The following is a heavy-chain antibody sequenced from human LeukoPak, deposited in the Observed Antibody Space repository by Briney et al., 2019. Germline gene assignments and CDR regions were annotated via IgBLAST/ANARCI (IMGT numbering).Heavy chain of an antibody. D-gene: IGHD6-19*01. V-gene: IGHV4-34*08. CDR1: GFTFSSYA. CDR3: ATARAGAAFRWFDP. Sequence: GSLRLSCAASGFTFSSYAMSWVRQPPGKGLEWIGEINHSGSTNYNPSLKSRVTISVDTSKNQFSLKLSSVTAADTAVYYCATARAGAAFRWFDPWGQGTLVTVSS. CDR2: INHSGST. J-gene: IGHJ5*02.